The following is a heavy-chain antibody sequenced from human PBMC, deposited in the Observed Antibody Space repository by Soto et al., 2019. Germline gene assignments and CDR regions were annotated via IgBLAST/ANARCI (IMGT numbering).Heavy chain of an antibody. D-gene: IGHD6-19*01. J-gene: IGHJ4*02. CDR2: VVHWGTT. CDR3: ARHIGVTGTRGFDY. V-gene: IGHV4-4*02. CDR1: GASISDNNW. Sequence: QVQLQESGPGLVKPSGTVSLTCAVSGASISDNNWWSWVRQPPGKGLEWIGEVVHWGTTNYNPSLRSRVTISMDKSKNQISLTLSSVTAAASALYSCARHIGVTGTRGFDYWGQGTLVTVSS.